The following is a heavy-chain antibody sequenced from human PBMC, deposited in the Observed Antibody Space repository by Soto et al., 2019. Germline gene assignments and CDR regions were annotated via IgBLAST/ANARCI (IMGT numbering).Heavy chain of an antibody. Sequence: QVQLVQSGAEVKKPGASVKVSCKASGYTFTSYDINWVRQATGQGLEWMGWMNPNSGNTGYAQKFQGRVTKTRNTSISTAYMELSSLRSEDTAVYYCARAYYDFWSGYSRAEYFQHWGQGTLFTVSS. CDR3: ARAYYDFWSGYSRAEYFQH. V-gene: IGHV1-8*01. D-gene: IGHD3-3*01. CDR2: MNPNSGNT. J-gene: IGHJ1*01. CDR1: GYTFTSYD.